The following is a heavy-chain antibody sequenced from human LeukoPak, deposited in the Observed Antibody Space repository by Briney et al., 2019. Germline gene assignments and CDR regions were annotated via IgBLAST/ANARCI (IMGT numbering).Heavy chain of an antibody. V-gene: IGHV3-15*01. J-gene: IGHJ4*02. Sequence: PGGSLRLSCAASVFTFSNAWMSWVRQAPGKGLEWVGRIKSKTDGGTTDYAAPVKGRFTISRDGSKNTLYLQMNSLKTEDTAVYYWTTDDVAMASFDFWGQGTLVTVSS. CDR1: VFTFSNAW. D-gene: IGHD5-18*01. CDR2: IKSKTDGGTT. CDR3: TTDDVAMASFDF.